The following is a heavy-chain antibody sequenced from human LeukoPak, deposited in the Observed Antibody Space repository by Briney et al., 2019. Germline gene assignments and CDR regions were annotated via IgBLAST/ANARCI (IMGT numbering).Heavy chain of an antibody. CDR1: GFTFDDYG. V-gene: IGHV3-20*01. D-gene: IGHD3-22*01. J-gene: IGHJ4*02. CDR2: INWNGGST. CDR3: ARVAYGYDSSGYYLYYFDY. Sequence: GGSLRLSCAASGFTFDDYGMSWVRQAPGKGLEWVSGINWNGGSTGYADSVKGRFTISRDNAKNSLYLQMNSLRAEDTALYHYARVAYGYDSSGYYLYYFDYWGQGTLVTVSS.